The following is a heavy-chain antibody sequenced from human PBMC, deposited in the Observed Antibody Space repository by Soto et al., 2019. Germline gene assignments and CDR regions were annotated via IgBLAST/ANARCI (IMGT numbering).Heavy chain of an antibody. CDR1: GFTFSDYY. CDR2: ISSSGSTI. J-gene: IGHJ4*02. Sequence: QVQLLESGGGLVKPGGSLRLSCAASGFTFSDYYMSWIRQAPGKGLEWVSYISSSGSTIYYADSVKGRFTISRDNAKNSLYLQIHSLRAEDTAVYYCTTPVGATPRYDYWGQGTLVTASS. V-gene: IGHV3-11*01. CDR3: TTPVGATPRYDY. D-gene: IGHD1-26*01.